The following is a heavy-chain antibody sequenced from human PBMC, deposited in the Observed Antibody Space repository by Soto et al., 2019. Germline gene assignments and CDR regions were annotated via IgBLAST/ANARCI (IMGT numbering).Heavy chain of an antibody. CDR3: ARGILRPNHYMDV. CDR2: IYDSGSA. V-gene: IGHV4-31*02. D-gene: IGHD1-26*01. Sequence: WTWIRQHPGKGLEWIGYIYDSGSAFYNPSLKSRVTMSVDTSKNQFSLNLRSVTVADTAVFYCARGILRPNHYMDVWGKGTAVAVSS. J-gene: IGHJ6*03.